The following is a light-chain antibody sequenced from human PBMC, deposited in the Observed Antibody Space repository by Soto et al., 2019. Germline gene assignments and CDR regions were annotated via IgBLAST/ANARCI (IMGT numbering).Light chain of an antibody. Sequence: QSVLTQPASVSGSPGQSSTISCTGTSHDVGDYDYVSWYQQHPGKAPKILIYEVSNRPSGVSNRFSGSKSGNTASLTISGLQTEDEADYYCSSYRIANTYVFGAGTKVTVL. V-gene: IGLV2-14*01. CDR2: EVS. CDR3: SSYRIANTYV. CDR1: SHDVGDYDY. J-gene: IGLJ1*01.